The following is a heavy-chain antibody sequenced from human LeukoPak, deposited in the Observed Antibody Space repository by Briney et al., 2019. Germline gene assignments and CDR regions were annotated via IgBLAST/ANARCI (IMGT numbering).Heavy chain of an antibody. CDR3: AKDLPHDFWSGYYGAGDYYYGMDV. V-gene: IGHV3-30*18. CDR1: GFTFSSYG. Sequence: GGSLRLSCAASGFTFSSYGMHWVRQAPGKGLEWVAVISYDGSNKYYADSVKGRFTISRDNSKNTLYLQMNSLRAEDTAAYYCAKDLPHDFWSGYYGAGDYYYGMDVWGQGTTVTVSS. CDR2: ISYDGSNK. D-gene: IGHD3-3*01. J-gene: IGHJ6*02.